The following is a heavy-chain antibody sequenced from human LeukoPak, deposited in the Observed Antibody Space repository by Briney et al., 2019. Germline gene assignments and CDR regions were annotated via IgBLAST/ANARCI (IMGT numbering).Heavy chain of an antibody. J-gene: IGHJ4*02. D-gene: IGHD3/OR15-3a*01. CDR2: ISTYSGNT. CDR3: ARGLDPHRDKTFDY. Sequence: ASVKVSCKASGYTFTSYGISWVRQAPGQGLEWMGWISTYSGNTNYAQKLPGRVTMTTDTSTSTAYMELRSLRSDDTAVYYCARGLDPHRDKTFDYWGQGTLVTVSS. V-gene: IGHV1-18*01. CDR1: GYTFTSYG.